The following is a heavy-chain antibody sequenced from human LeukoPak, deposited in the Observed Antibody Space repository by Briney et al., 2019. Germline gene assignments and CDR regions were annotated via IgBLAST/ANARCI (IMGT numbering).Heavy chain of an antibody. Sequence: KPGGSLRLSCADSGFTFSSYSMNWVRQAPGKGLEWVSSISSSSSYIYYADSVKGRFTISRDNAKNSLYLQMNSLRAEDTAVYYCAGGSLRFLEWLAYMDVWGRGTTVTVSS. V-gene: IGHV3-21*01. CDR2: ISSSSSYI. J-gene: IGHJ6*03. D-gene: IGHD3-3*01. CDR1: GFTFSSYS. CDR3: AGGSLRFLEWLAYMDV.